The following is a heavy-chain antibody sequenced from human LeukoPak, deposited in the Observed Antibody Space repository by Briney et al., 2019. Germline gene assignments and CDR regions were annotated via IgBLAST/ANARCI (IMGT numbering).Heavy chain of an antibody. J-gene: IGHJ5*02. CDR2: ISGSGGST. D-gene: IGHD6-19*01. V-gene: IGHV3-23*01. CDR1: GFTFSSYA. CDR3: AKDRLAVAPPGRFDP. Sequence: GGSLRLSCAASGFTFSSYAMSWVRQAPGKGLEWVSAISGSGGSTYYADSVKGRFTISRGNSKNTLYPQMNSLRAEDTAVYYCAKDRLAVAPPGRFDPWGQGTLVTVSS.